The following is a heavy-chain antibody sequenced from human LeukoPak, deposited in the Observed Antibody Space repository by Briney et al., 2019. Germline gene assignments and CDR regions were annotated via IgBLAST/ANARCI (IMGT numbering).Heavy chain of an antibody. CDR1: GGSFSGYY. J-gene: IGHJ5*02. CDR2: INHSGST. Sequence: SETLSLTCAVYGGSFSGYYWSWIRQPPGKGLEWIGEINHSGSTNYNPSLKSRVTISVDTSKNQFSLKLSSVTAADTAVYYCARLGDQPSSWGQGTLVTVSS. D-gene: IGHD2-2*01. V-gene: IGHV4-34*01. CDR3: ARLGDQPSS.